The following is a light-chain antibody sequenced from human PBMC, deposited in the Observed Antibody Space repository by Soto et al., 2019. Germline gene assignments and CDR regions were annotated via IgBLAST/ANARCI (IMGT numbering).Light chain of an antibody. J-gene: IGLJ2*01. CDR3: SSYAGSNNFDVV. CDR2: EVS. Sequence: QSVLTQPPSASGSPGQSVTISCTGTSSDVGGYNYVSWYQQHLGKAPKLMIYEVSKRPSGVPDRFSGSKSGNTASLTVSGLQAEDEADYYCSSYAGSNNFDVVFGGGTQLTVL. CDR1: SSDVGGYNY. V-gene: IGLV2-8*01.